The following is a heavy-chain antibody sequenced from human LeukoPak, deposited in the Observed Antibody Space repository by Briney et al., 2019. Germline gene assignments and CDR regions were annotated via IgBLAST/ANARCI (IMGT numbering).Heavy chain of an antibody. V-gene: IGHV1-46*01. CDR2: INPSGGST. CDR1: GYTFTSYY. D-gene: IGHD2-2*02. J-gene: IGHJ5*02. Sequence: ASVQVSCKASGYTFTSYYMHWVRQAPGQGLEWMGIINPSGGSTSYAQKFQGRVTMTRDTSTSTVYMELSSLRSEDTAVYYCARGKNHIVVVPAAIRGWFDPWGQGTLVTVSS. CDR3: ARGKNHIVVVPAAIRGWFDP.